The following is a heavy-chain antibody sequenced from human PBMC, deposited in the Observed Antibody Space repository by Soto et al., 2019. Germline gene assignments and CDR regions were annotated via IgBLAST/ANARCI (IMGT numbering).Heavy chain of an antibody. CDR3: AKGLYGDYAWYFDL. D-gene: IGHD4-17*01. CDR2: ISWNSGSI. J-gene: IGHJ2*01. Sequence: EVQLVESGGGLVQPGRSLRLSCAASGFTFDDYAMHWVRQAPGKGLEWVSGISWNSGSIGYVDSVKGRFTISRDNAKNSLYLQMNSLRAEDTALYYCAKGLYGDYAWYFDLWGRGTLVTVSS. V-gene: IGHV3-9*01. CDR1: GFTFDDYA.